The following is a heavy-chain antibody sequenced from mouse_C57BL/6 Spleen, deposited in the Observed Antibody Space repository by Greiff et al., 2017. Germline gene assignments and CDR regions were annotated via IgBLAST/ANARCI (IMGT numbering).Heavy chain of an antibody. Sequence: EVQLQQSGAELVRPGASVKLSCTASGFNIKDDYMHWVKQRPEQGLEWIGWIDPENGDTEYASKFQGKATITADTSSNTAYLQLSSLTSADTAVYYCTTAGSSSPGNFDVWGTGTTVTVSS. V-gene: IGHV14-4*01. CDR2: IDPENGDT. D-gene: IGHD1-1*01. CDR1: GFNIKDDY. J-gene: IGHJ1*03. CDR3: TTAGSSSPGNFDV.